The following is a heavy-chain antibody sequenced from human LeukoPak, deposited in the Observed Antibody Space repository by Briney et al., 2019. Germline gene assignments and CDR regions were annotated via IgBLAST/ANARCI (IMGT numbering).Heavy chain of an antibody. CDR1: GFTFSSYS. J-gene: IGHJ4*02. CDR2: ISSSSSYI. D-gene: IGHD6-19*01. Sequence: WGSLRLSCAASGFTFSSYSMNWVRQAPGKGLGWVSSISSSSSYIYYADSVKGRFTISRDNAKNSLYLQMNSLRAEDTAVYYCARDRRDSSGWSYFDYWGQGTLVTVSS. V-gene: IGHV3-21*01. CDR3: ARDRRDSSGWSYFDY.